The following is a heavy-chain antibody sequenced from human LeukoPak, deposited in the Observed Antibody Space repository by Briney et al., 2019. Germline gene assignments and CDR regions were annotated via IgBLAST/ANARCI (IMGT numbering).Heavy chain of an antibody. D-gene: IGHD6-13*01. V-gene: IGHV3-13*01. CDR3: ARVRYVSSWSFDY. CDR1: GFTFSSYD. CDR2: ISHVGDT. J-gene: IGHJ4*02. Sequence: GGSLRLSCAASGFTFSSYDMHWVRQATGKGLEWVSGISHVGDTYYSGSVKGRFTISRENAKNSLYLQMNSLRAGDTAVYYCARVRYVSSWSFDYWGQGTLVTVSS.